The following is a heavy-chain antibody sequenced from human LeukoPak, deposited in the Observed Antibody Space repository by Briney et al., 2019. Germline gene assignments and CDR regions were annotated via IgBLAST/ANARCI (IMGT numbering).Heavy chain of an antibody. Sequence: SETLSLTCAVSGYSISSGYYWGWIRQPPGKGLEWIGSIYHSGSTYYNPSLKSRVTISVDTSKNQFSLELSSVTAADTAVYYCARHTYCSGGSCYFDPWGQGTLVTVSS. CDR1: GYSISSGYY. CDR2: IYHSGST. V-gene: IGHV4-38-2*01. D-gene: IGHD2-15*01. J-gene: IGHJ5*02. CDR3: ARHTYCSGGSCYFDP.